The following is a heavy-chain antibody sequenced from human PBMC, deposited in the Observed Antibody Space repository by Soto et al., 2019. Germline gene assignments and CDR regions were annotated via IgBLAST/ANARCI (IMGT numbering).Heavy chain of an antibody. V-gene: IGHV1-18*04. CDR2: ISAYNGNA. D-gene: IGHD2-2*01. CDR1: GNTFTSYA. CDR3: ARDRVVPAAIYYYYYGMDV. J-gene: IGHJ6*02. Sequence: PSMKVSCKSSGNTFTSYAISWVRQAPAQWLEWMGWISAYNGNANYAQKLQGRVTMTTDTSTSTAYMELRSLRSDDTAVYYCARDRVVPAAIYYYYYGMDVWGQGNTVTVSS.